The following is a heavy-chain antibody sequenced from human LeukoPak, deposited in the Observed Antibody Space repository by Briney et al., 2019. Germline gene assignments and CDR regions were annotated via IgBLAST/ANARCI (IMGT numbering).Heavy chain of an antibody. CDR2: INSDESST. CDR1: GFTFSSYW. J-gene: IGHJ6*02. CDR3: ARGGDTYGFSVHYYYGMDA. D-gene: IGHD5-18*01. V-gene: IGHV3-74*01. Sequence: GGSLRLSCAASGFTFSSYWMHWVRQAPGKGLVWVSRINSDESSTTYADSVKGRFTISRDNAKNTLFLQMNSLRAQDTGVYYCARGGDTYGFSVHYYYGMDAWGQGTTVTVSS.